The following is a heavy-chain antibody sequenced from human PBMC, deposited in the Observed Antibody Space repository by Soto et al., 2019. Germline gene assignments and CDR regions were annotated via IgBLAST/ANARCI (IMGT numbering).Heavy chain of an antibody. D-gene: IGHD3-10*01. CDR2: ISWNSGSI. CDR3: AKDMVRGGSTSRIFSY. CDR1: GFTFDDYA. Sequence: PGGSLRLSCAASGFTFDDYAMHWVRQAPGKGLEWVSGISWNSGSIGYADSVKGRFTISRDNAKNSLYLQMNSLRAEDTALYYCAKDMVRGGSTSRIFSYWGQGTLVTVSS. J-gene: IGHJ4*02. V-gene: IGHV3-9*01.